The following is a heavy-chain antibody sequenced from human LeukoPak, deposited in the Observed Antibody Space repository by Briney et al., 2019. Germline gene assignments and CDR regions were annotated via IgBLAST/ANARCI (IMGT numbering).Heavy chain of an antibody. V-gene: IGHV1-8*01. Sequence: ASVKVSCKASGYTFSSYDINWVRQATGQGLEWVGWMNLNSGNTGYAQRFQGRVTLTRDTSISTAYMELSGLTSEDTAVYYCARDSEGGSGWFDPWGQGTLVTVSS. CDR2: MNLNSGNT. CDR1: GYTFSSYD. J-gene: IGHJ5*02. CDR3: ARDSEGGSGWFDP. D-gene: IGHD2-15*01.